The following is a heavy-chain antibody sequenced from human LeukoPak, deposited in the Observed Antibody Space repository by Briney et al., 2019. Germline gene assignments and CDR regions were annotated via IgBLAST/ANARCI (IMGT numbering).Heavy chain of an antibody. CDR3: AKDIDVMGLLWFGES. CDR1: GFTFSSYG. J-gene: IGHJ5*02. Sequence: HPGGSLRLSCAASGFTFSSYGMHWVRQAPGKGLEWVAVISYDGSNKYYADSVKGRFTISRDNSKNTLYLQMNSLRAEDTAVYYCAKDIDVMGLLWFGESWGQGTLVTVSS. D-gene: IGHD3-10*01. CDR2: ISYDGSNK. V-gene: IGHV3-30*18.